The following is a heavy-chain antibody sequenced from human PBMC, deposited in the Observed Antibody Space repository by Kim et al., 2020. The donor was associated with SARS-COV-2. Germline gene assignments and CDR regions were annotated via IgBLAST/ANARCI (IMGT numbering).Heavy chain of an antibody. V-gene: IGHV3-53*01. CDR3: ARGYYYDSAFDY. Sequence: GGSLRLSCVASGFIVSDYYVNWVRQAPGKGLEWVSILYSAGNANYADSVRGRFTISRDNSKNTLFLQMNSLRAEDTAVYYCARGYYYDSAFDYWGRGTL. CDR2: LYSAGNA. CDR1: GFIVSDYY. J-gene: IGHJ4*02. D-gene: IGHD3-10*01.